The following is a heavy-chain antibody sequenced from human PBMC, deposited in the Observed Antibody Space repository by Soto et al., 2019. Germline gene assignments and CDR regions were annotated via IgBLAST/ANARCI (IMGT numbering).Heavy chain of an antibody. CDR2: IYYSGST. J-gene: IGHJ2*01. D-gene: IGHD6-13*01. CDR3: ASRGIAAAGSGWYFDL. V-gene: IGHV4-59*08. Sequence: SETLSLTSTVAGGYIGSYYWSWIRQNPGKGLEWIGYIYYSGSTNYNPSLKSRVTISVDTSKNQFSLKLSSVTAADTAVYYCASRGIAAAGSGWYFDLWGRGTLVTVSS. CDR1: GGYIGSYY.